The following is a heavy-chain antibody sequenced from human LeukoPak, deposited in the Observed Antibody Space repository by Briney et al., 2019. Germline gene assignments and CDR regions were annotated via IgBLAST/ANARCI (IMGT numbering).Heavy chain of an antibody. V-gene: IGHV4-61*02. Sequence: SETLSLTCTVSGGSISSGSYYWSWIRQPAGKGLEWIGRIYTSGSTNYNPSLKSRVTISVDTSKNQFSLKVSSVTAADTAVYFHYMDVWGKGTTVTISS. J-gene: IGHJ6*03. CDR1: GGSISSGSYY. CDR2: IYTSGST. CDR3: YMDV.